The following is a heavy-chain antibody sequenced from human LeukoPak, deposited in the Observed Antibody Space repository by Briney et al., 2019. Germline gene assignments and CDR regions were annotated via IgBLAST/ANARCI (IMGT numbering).Heavy chain of an antibody. D-gene: IGHD1-26*01. CDR2: VSGSGAIA. CDR3: AKDRSIGTYYTFDS. CDR1: GFIFSSFA. J-gene: IGHJ4*02. V-gene: IGHV3-23*01. Sequence: GGSLRLSCAASGFIFSSFAMSWVRQAPGKGLEWVSTVSGSGAIAYYTDSDKGRFTISRDNSKNTLYLQMSSLTAKDTAVYYCAKDRSIGTYYTFDSWGQGTLVTVSS.